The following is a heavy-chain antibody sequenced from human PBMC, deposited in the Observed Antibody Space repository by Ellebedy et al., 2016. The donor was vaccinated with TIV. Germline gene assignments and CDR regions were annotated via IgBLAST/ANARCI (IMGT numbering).Heavy chain of an antibody. CDR2: IPYDESDK. J-gene: IGHJ6*02. CDR1: GFTFSSYG. V-gene: IGHV3-30*18. Sequence: GGSLRLXXAASGFTFSSYGMHWVRQAPGKGLEWVAVIPYDESDKYYADSVKGRFTISRDNSKNTLYLQMNSLRAEDTAVYYCAKARAAAYYYYYCMDVWGQGTTVTVSS. D-gene: IGHD2-2*01. CDR3: AKARAAAYYYYYCMDV.